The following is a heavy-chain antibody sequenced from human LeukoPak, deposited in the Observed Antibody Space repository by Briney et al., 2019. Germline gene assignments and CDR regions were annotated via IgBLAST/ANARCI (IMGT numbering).Heavy chain of an antibody. CDR3: AASFAPYYYDSSGYYFDY. V-gene: IGHV4-39*01. D-gene: IGHD3-22*01. CDR2: IYYSGST. CDR1: GGSISGYY. J-gene: IGHJ4*02. Sequence: PSETLSLTCTVSGGSISGYYWGWIRQPPGKGLEWIGSIYYSGSTYYNPSLKSRVTISVDTSKNQFSLKLSSVTAADTAVYYCAASFAPYYYDSSGYYFDYWGQGTLVTVSS.